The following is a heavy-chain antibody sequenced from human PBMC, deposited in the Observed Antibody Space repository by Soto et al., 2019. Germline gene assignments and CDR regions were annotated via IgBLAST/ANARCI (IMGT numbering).Heavy chain of an antibody. CDR1: DGSVNTGNYY. CDR3: SRDEKLLSRYGGDFDY. D-gene: IGHD4-17*01. CDR2: IYYIRTT. J-gene: IGHJ4*02. Sequence: QVQLQESGPGLVMQSETLSLTGSVSDGSVNTGNYYWSWIRQPPGKGLEWIGHIYYIRTTNYNPSLTTRATVSIDKCRNQVSLNVSSVTASDTAVYFCSRDEKLLSRYGGDFDYLGQGILVTVSS. V-gene: IGHV4-61*01.